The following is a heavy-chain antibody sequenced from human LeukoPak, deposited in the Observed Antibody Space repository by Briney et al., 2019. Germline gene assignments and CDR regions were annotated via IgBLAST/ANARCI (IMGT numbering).Heavy chain of an antibody. V-gene: IGHV3-23*01. J-gene: IGHJ4*02. CDR3: AKDLNGAAPYYFDY. Sequence: ISGSGGSTYYADSVKGRFTISRDNSKNTLYLQMNSLRAEDTAVYYCAKDLNGAAPYYFDYWGQGTLVTVSS. D-gene: IGHD6-6*01. CDR2: ISGSGGST.